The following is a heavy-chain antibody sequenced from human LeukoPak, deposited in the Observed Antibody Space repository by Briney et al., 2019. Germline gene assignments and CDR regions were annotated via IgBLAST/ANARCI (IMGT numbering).Heavy chain of an antibody. CDR3: AEGGSPSHNWFIS. V-gene: IGHV3-30*02. J-gene: IGHJ5*01. D-gene: IGHD2-15*01. CDR2: IRNDVSYE. Sequence: GGSLRLSCAPSGFTLSDYGMHSVREAPGKGPGRGALIRNDVSYEYYPDSVKGPFTLSRDNSTNTLFLQMNTLRAQGTAVCYCAEGGSPSHNWFISWGQATLVSVCS. CDR1: GFTLSDYG.